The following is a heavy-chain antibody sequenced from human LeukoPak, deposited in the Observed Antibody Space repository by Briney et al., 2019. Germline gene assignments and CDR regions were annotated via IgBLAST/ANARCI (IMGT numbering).Heavy chain of an antibody. CDR3: ARIPIWAPLRDYYYYYYGMDV. D-gene: IGHD2-21*01. CDR1: GYTFTSYD. J-gene: IGHJ6*02. V-gene: IGHV1-8*01. CDR2: MNPNSGNT. Sequence: GASVKVSCKASGYTFTSYDINWVRQATGQGLEWMGWMNPNSGNTGYAQKFQGRVTMTRNTSISTAYMELSSLRSEDTAVYYCARIPIWAPLRDYYYYYYGMDVWGQGTTVTVSS.